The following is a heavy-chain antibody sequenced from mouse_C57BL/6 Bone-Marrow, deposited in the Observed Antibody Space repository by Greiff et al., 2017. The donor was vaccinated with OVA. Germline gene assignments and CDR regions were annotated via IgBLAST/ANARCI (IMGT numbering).Heavy chain of an antibody. Sequence: EVKVVESGGGLVKPGGSLKLSCAASGFTFSDYGMHWVRQAPEKGLEWVAYISSGSSTIYYADTVKGRFTISRDNAKNTQFLQMTSLRSEDTAMYYCARRRGYYAMDYWGQGTSVTVSS. CDR1: GFTFSDYG. CDR3: ARRRGYYAMDY. J-gene: IGHJ4*01. CDR2: ISSGSSTI. V-gene: IGHV5-17*01.